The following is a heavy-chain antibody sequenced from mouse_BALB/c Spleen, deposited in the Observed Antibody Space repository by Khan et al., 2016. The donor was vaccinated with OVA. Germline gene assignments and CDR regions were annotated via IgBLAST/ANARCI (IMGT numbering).Heavy chain of an antibody. V-gene: IGHV1-7*01. CDR1: GYTFTTYW. CDR2: INPTSGYT. J-gene: IGHJ2*01. Sequence: QVQLQQSGAELAKPGASVKMSCKASGYTFTTYWMHWVKQRPGQGLEWIGYINPTSGYTDYNEKFKDKATLSADKSSSPAYMQLSSLTAEDSAVYYCTGDRVDYWGQGTTLTVSS. CDR3: TGDRVDY.